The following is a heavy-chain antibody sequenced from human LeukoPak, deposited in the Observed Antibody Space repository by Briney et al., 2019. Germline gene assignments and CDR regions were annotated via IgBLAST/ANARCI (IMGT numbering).Heavy chain of an antibody. V-gene: IGHV3-23*01. CDR1: GFTFSTHA. J-gene: IGHJ4*02. CDR3: AKRDSSGSYPYYLDS. Sequence: GGSLRLSCAASGFTFSTHAMSWVRLAQGEGLEWVSAIDGSGRYTFYADSVKGRFTTSRDNSKNTLYPQMDSLRAEDTAVYYCAKRDSSGSYPYYLDSWGQGTLVTVSS. CDR2: IDGSGRYT. D-gene: IGHD3-22*01.